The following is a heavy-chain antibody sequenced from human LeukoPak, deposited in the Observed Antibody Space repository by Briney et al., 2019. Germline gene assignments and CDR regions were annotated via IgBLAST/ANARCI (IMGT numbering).Heavy chain of an antibody. CDR2: IYSGGST. CDR1: GFTVSTSY. Sequence: PGGSLRLSCAASGFTVSTSYMSWVRQAPGKGLEWVSIIYSGGSTYYADSVKGRFTISRDNSKNTLYLQMNSLRAEDTAVYYCARRRPSSWSFDYWGQGTLVTVSS. CDR3: ARRRPSSWSFDY. V-gene: IGHV3-53*01. J-gene: IGHJ4*02. D-gene: IGHD6-13*01.